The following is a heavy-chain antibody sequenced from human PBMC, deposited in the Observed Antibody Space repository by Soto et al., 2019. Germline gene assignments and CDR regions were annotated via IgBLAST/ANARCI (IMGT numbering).Heavy chain of an antibody. CDR3: ARGSSGSNAFDI. V-gene: IGHV4-31*03. Sequence: TSETLSLTSTVSGGSISSGGYYWSWIRQHPGKGLEWIGYIYYSGSTYYNPSLKSRVTISVDTSKNQFSLKLSSVTAADTAVYYCARGSSGSNAFDIWGQGTMVTVSS. CDR2: IYYSGST. CDR1: GGSISSGGYY. J-gene: IGHJ3*02. D-gene: IGHD6-19*01.